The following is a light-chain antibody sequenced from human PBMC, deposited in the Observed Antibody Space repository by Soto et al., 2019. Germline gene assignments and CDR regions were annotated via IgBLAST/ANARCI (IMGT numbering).Light chain of an antibody. CDR2: AAS. CDR3: QQSYSTPQ. V-gene: IGKV1-39*01. CDR1: QSISSY. Sequence: DFQMTQSPSTLSASVGDRVTITCRASQSISSYLNWYQQKPGKAPKLLIYAASSLQSGVPSRFSGSGSGTDFTLTISSLQPEDFATYYCQQSYSTPQFGQGTKVDIK. J-gene: IGKJ1*01.